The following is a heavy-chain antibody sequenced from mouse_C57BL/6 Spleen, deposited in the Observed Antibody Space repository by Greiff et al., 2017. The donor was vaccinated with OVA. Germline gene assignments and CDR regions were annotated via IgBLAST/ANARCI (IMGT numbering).Heavy chain of an antibody. V-gene: IGHV1-82*01. Sequence: VQLVESGPELVKPGASVKISCKASGYAFSSSWMNWVKQRPGKGLEWIGRIYPGDGDTNYNGKFKGKATLTADKSSSTAYMQLSSLTSEDSAVYFCARFYDGYYYFDDWGQGTTLTVSS. CDR1: GYAFSSSW. CDR2: IYPGDGDT. D-gene: IGHD2-3*01. J-gene: IGHJ2*01. CDR3: ARFYDGYYYFDD.